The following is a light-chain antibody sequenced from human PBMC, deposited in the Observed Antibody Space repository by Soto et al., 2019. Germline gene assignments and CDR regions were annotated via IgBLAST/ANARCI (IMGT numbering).Light chain of an antibody. J-gene: IGKJ2*01. V-gene: IGKV1-39*01. CDR1: QSISSY. Sequence: DIQMTQSPSSLSASVGDRVTITCRASQSISSYLNWYQQKPGKAPKLLIYAASSLQSGVPSRFSGSGSGTDFTLTISSLQPEDFATYYCQQSYSTPQNTFGQGTKLEF. CDR3: QQSYSTPQNT. CDR2: AAS.